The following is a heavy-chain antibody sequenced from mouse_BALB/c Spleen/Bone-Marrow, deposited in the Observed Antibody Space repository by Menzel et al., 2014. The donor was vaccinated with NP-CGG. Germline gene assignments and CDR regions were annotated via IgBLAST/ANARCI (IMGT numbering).Heavy chain of an antibody. J-gene: IGHJ2*01. CDR1: GFNIKDTY. CDR2: IDPANGNT. CDR3: ASYYYGHYFDY. V-gene: IGHV14-3*02. D-gene: IGHD1-1*01. Sequence: VQLQQSGAELVKPGASVKLSCTASGFNIKDTYMNWVKQRPEQGLEWIGRIDPANGNTKYDPKFQGKATITADTSSNTAYLQLSSLTSEDTAVYYCASYYYGHYFDYWGQGTTLTVSS.